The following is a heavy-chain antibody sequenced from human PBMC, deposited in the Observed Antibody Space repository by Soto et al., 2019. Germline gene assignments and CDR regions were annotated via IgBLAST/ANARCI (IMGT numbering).Heavy chain of an antibody. CDR3: ANLYGGNPSG. D-gene: IGHD4-17*01. V-gene: IGHV3-30*18. CDR2: ISYDGSNK. Sequence: PGGSLRLSCAASGFTFSSYGMHWVRQAPGKGLEWVAVISYDGSNKYYADSVKGRFTISRDNSKNTLYLQMNSLRAEDTAVYYCANLYGGNPSGWGQGTLVTVSS. CDR1: GFTFSSYG. J-gene: IGHJ4*02.